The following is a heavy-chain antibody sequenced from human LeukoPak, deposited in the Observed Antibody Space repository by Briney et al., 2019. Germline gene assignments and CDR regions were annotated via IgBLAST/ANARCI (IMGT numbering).Heavy chain of an antibody. CDR3: ARDSRATTAFDI. D-gene: IGHD1-14*01. V-gene: IGHV4-59*01. CDR2: VYYSGST. CDR1: GGSISSYY. J-gene: IGHJ3*02. Sequence: SETLSLTCTVSGGSISSYYWSWIRQPPGKGLEWIGYVYYSGSTNYNPSLKSRVTISVDTSKNQFSLKLSSVTAADTAVYHCARDSRATTAFDIWGQGTMVTVPS.